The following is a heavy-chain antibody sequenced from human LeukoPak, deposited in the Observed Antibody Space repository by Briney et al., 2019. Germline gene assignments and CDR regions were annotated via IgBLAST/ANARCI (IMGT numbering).Heavy chain of an antibody. J-gene: IGHJ6*03. Sequence: GGSLRLSCAASGFTFSRYEMNWVRQAPGKGLEWISYISSSGRTIYYADSVKGRFTISRDNAKNSLYLQMNSLRAEDTAVYYCARPQGGSDYFYYYYMDVWGKGTTVTISS. V-gene: IGHV3-48*03. CDR3: ARPQGGSDYFYYYYMDV. CDR2: ISSSGRTI. CDR1: GFTFSRYE. D-gene: IGHD5-12*01.